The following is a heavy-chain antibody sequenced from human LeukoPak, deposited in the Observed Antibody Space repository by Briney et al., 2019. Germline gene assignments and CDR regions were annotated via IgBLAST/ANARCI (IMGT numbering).Heavy chain of an antibody. Sequence: SGGSLRLSCAASGLPVSTNYIKWVRQAPGKGLEWVSVIYTGGRTFYADSVKGRFTISRDKSKNTVYLQMNSLRDEDTAVYYCARAVPHAFDIWGPGTMVTVSS. CDR1: GLPVSTNY. J-gene: IGHJ3*02. V-gene: IGHV3-66*01. CDR3: ARAVPHAFDI. CDR2: IYTGGRT.